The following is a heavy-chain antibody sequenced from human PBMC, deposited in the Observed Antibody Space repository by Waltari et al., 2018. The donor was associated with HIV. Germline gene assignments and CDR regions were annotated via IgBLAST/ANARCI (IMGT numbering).Heavy chain of an antibody. CDR1: GDTFGSYV. Sequence: QVPLVQSGPEVKKPGSSVKVSCKASGDTFGSYVITWVRQAPGQGLEWMGWIMPFSQIPKHEQKFRGRISITADESTNTAYLELGSLRSEDTAVYYCARGDYYDSLTGYYHPDGYYHMDVWGKGTTVTVSS. J-gene: IGHJ6*03. V-gene: IGHV1-69*01. CDR2: IMPFSQIP. CDR3: ARGDYYDSLTGYYHPDGYYHMDV. D-gene: IGHD3-9*01.